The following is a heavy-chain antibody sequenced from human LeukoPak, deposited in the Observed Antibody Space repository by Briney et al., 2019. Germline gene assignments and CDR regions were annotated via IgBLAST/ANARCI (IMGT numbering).Heavy chain of an antibody. CDR3: AGTSSSYCSGGSCYGKFQT. J-gene: IGHJ1*01. CDR1: GGSISSYY. D-gene: IGHD2-15*01. V-gene: IGHV4-59*08. CDR2: IHYTGCT. Sequence: YPSETLSLTCTVSGGSISSYYWSWIRQPPGKGLEWIGYIHYTGCTNHNPSLKSRITISIDTSKNQFSLKLSSVTAADTAVYYCAGTSSSYCSGGSCYGKFQTWGQGTLVTVSS.